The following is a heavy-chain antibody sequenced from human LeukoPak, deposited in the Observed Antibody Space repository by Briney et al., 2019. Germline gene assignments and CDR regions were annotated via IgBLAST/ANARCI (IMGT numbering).Heavy chain of an antibody. D-gene: IGHD3-10*01. CDR3: AKARGYGSGYFEY. CDR2: VYRTGNA. Sequence: PSETLSLTCSVSGYSMSSGYYWGWIRQPPGEGLEWIGVVYRTGNAYYNPSLKSRVTISIDTSKNQFSLNLTSVTAADTAVYFCAKARGYGSGYFEYWGQGILVPVSS. J-gene: IGHJ4*02. CDR1: GYSMSSGYY. V-gene: IGHV4-38-2*02.